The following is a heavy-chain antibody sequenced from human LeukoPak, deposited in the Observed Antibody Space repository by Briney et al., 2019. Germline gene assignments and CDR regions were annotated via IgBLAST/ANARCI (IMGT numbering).Heavy chain of an antibody. CDR1: GGTFSSYA. V-gene: IGHV1-2*02. J-gene: IGHJ3*02. CDR2: INPNSGGT. CDR3: ARDGAFDI. Sequence: ASVKVSCKASGGTFSSYAISWVRQAPGQGLEWVGWINPNSGGTNYPQKFQGRVTLTRDTSISTAYMELSRLRSDDTAVYYCARDGAFDIWGQGTMVTVSS.